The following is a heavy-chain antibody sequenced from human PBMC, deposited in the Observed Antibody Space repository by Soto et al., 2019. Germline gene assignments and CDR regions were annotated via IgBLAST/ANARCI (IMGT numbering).Heavy chain of an antibody. CDR2: IYHSGST. J-gene: IGHJ6*02. CDR1: GGSISSSNW. V-gene: IGHV4-4*02. Sequence: QVQLQESGPGLVKPSGTLSLTCAVSGGSISSSNWWSWVRQPPGKGLEWSGEIYHSGSTNYNPSLKSRVTISVDKTKNQFSLQLSSVTAADTDVYYCARTRGHNWNYLRGPGSVPYGMDVWGQGTTVTVSS. D-gene: IGHD1-7*01. CDR3: ARTRGHNWNYLRGPGSVPYGMDV.